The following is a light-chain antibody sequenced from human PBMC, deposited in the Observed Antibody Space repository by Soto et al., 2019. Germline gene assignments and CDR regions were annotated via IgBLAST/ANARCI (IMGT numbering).Light chain of an antibody. CDR1: SSNIGSDS. Sequence: QSVLTQAPSASGTPGQRVTISWSGSSSNIGSDSVNWYQQLPGTAPKLLIYNNNQRPSGVPDRFSGSKSGTSASLAISGLQSEEEAAYYCAAWDDSLNGVVFGGGTKLTVL. J-gene: IGLJ2*01. CDR2: NNN. CDR3: AAWDDSLNGVV. V-gene: IGLV1-44*01.